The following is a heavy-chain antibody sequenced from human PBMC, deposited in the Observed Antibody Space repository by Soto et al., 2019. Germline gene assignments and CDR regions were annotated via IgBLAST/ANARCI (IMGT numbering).Heavy chain of an antibody. CDR1: GGSISSYY. CDR2: IYYSGST. D-gene: IGHD3-3*01. Sequence: LSLTCTVSGGSISSYYWSWIRQPPGKGLEWIGYIYYSGSTNYNPSLKSRVTISVDTSKNQFSLKLSSVTAADTAVYYCARDSGTRYYDFWSGSRQDYYYYYGMDVWGQGTTVTVSS. V-gene: IGHV4-59*01. CDR3: ARDSGTRYYDFWSGSRQDYYYYYGMDV. J-gene: IGHJ6*02.